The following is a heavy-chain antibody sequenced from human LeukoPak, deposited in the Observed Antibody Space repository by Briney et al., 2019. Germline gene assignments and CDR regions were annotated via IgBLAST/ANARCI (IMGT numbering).Heavy chain of an antibody. CDR1: GGSISSSSYY. J-gene: IGHJ4*02. CDR3: ARLRRLGYSSGWFFDY. V-gene: IGHV4-39*01. CDR2: IYYSGST. D-gene: IGHD6-19*01. Sequence: PSETLSLTCTVSGGSISSSSYYWGWIRQPPGKGLEWIGSIYYSGSTYYNPSLKSRVTISVDTSKNQFSLKLSSVTAADTAVYYCARLRRLGYSSGWFFDYWGQGTLVTVSS.